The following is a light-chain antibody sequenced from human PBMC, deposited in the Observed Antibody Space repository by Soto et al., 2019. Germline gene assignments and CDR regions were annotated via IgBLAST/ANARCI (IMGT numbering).Light chain of an antibody. Sequence: DIQMTQSPSTLSASVGDRDTIICRASQSISSWLAWYQQKPGKAPKLLINKASSLESGVPSRFSGSGSGTEFTLTISSLQPDDFATYYCQQYNSYPGTFGQGTKLEIK. J-gene: IGKJ2*01. CDR2: KAS. CDR1: QSISSW. CDR3: QQYNSYPGT. V-gene: IGKV1-5*03.